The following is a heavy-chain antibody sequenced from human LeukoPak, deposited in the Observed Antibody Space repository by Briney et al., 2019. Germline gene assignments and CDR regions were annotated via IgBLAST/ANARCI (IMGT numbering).Heavy chain of an antibody. J-gene: IGHJ6*03. CDR3: ARLKYYDSTGYSPGYYMDV. Sequence: SETLSLTCTVSGGSITNYTWCWIWHPAGTGLGWVGRVYITGSTIYNPSLQSRLPMSLDTSNNQFSLRLTSVTAAATAVYYCARLKYYDSTGYSPGYYMDVWGKGITVTVSS. CDR1: GGSITNYT. CDR2: VYITGST. V-gene: IGHV4-4*07. D-gene: IGHD3-22*01.